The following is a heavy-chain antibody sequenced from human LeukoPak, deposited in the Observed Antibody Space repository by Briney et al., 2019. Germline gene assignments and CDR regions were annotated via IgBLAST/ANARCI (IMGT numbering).Heavy chain of an antibody. CDR2: IGSSGGGT. J-gene: IGHJ3*02. Sequence: GGSLRLSCAASGLTFNNYAMHWVRQSSGKGLEWVSGIGSSGGGTYYADSVKGRFTISRDTSKDTVYLQMDSLRAEDTAIYYCAKIHQNRVVVGAKGAFDIWGQGTVVTVSS. CDR3: AKIHQNRVVVGAKGAFDI. CDR1: GLTFNNYA. D-gene: IGHD2-15*01. V-gene: IGHV3-23*01.